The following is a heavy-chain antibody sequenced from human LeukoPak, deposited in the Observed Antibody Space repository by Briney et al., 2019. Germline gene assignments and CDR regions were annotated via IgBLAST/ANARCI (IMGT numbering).Heavy chain of an antibody. CDR3: AFMNYYDSSGYYPAFDY. J-gene: IGHJ4*02. CDR1: GYTFTSYG. CDR2: ISAYNGNT. V-gene: IGHV1-18*01. Sequence: ASVKVSCEASGYTFTSYGISWVRQAPGQGLEWMGWISAYNGNTNYAQKLQGRVTMTTDTSTSTAYMELRSLRSDDTAVYYCAFMNYYDSSGYYPAFDYWGQGTLVTVSS. D-gene: IGHD3-22*01.